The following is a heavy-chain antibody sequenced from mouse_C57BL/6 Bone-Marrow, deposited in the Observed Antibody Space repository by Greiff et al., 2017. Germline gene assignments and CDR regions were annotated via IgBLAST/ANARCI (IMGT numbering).Heavy chain of an antibody. D-gene: IGHD1-1*01. CDR2: IWRGGST. Sequence: VQLQQSGPGLVQPSQSLSITCTVSGFSLTSYGVHWVRQSPGTGLEWLGVIWRGGSTDYNAAFMSRLSITKDNSKGQVLFKMNSLQADDTAIYYCAKGNYYGSSFFDYWGQGTTLTVSS. CDR3: AKGNYYGSSFFDY. CDR1: GFSLTSYG. J-gene: IGHJ2*01. V-gene: IGHV2-5*01.